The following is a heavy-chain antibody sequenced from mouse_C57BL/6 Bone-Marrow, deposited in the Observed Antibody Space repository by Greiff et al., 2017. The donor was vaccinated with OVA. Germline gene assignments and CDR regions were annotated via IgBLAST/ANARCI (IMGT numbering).Heavy chain of an antibody. Sequence: EVQGVESGGGLVKPGGSLKLSCAASGFTFSDYGMHWVRQAPEKGLEWVAYISSGSSTISYADTVKGRFTISRVNAKNTLFLQMTRLRSEDTAMYYCARPGDYYGSSHWYFDVWGTGTTVTVSS. D-gene: IGHD1-1*01. CDR1: GFTFSDYG. CDR3: ARPGDYYGSSHWYFDV. V-gene: IGHV5-17*01. J-gene: IGHJ1*03. CDR2: ISSGSSTI.